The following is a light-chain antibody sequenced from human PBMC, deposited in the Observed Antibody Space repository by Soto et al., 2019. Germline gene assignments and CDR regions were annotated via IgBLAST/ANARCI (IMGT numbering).Light chain of an antibody. CDR2: ANN. Sequence: QSMLTQPPSASGAPGQTVTVSCSGGTSNVGGNTVHWYQHVPGAAPKLLIYANNQRPSGVPDRFCGSKSGTSASLAISGLQSEDEAEYSCAAWDDNLNGLIFGSGTKLTVL. J-gene: IGLJ1*01. V-gene: IGLV1-44*01. CDR1: TSNVGGNT. CDR3: AAWDDNLNGLI.